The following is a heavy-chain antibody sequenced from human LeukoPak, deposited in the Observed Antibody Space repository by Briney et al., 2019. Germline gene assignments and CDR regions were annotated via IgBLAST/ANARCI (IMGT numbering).Heavy chain of an antibody. CDR1: GFTFSSYS. J-gene: IGHJ4*02. D-gene: IGHD5-12*01. V-gene: IGHV3-48*01. Sequence: GGSLRLSCAASGFTFSSYSMNWVRQAPGKGLEWVSYISSSSSTIYYADSVKGRFTISRDNAKNSLYLQMNSLRAEDTAVYYCARGYRYGLPHFDYWGQGTLVTVSS. CDR3: ARGYRYGLPHFDY. CDR2: ISSSSSTI.